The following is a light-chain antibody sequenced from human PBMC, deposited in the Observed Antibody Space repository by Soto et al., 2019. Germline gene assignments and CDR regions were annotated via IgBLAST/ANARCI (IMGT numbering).Light chain of an antibody. Sequence: EIVLTQSPGTLSLSRGEGATLSCRASQSVSSYLSWYQQKPVHSPMLLIYDSSNKATGIPSMFSGIGSGTYFTLTISSLDPEDFADYYCQQRSKSPTFGQGTRLEIK. V-gene: IGKV3-11*01. CDR1: QSVSSY. CDR2: DSS. CDR3: QQRSKSPT. J-gene: IGKJ5*01.